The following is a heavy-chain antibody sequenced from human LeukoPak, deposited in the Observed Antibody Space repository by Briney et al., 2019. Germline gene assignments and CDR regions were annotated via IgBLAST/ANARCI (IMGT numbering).Heavy chain of an antibody. J-gene: IGHJ3*02. CDR1: GYTFTRYY. V-gene: IGHV1-46*01. CDR3: GTGGSSWSYAFDI. Sequence: ASVKVSCKASGYTFTRYYMHWVRQAPGQGLEWMGIINPSGGSTSYAQKFQGRVTMTRDTSTSTVYMELSSLRSEDTAVYYCGTGGSSWSYAFDIWGEGTMVPVSS. CDR2: INPSGGST. D-gene: IGHD6-13*01.